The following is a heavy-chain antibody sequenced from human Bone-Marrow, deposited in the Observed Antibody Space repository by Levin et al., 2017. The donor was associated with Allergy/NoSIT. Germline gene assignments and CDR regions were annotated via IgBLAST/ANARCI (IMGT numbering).Heavy chain of an antibody. J-gene: IGHJ3*02. V-gene: IGHV3-23*01. CDR3: ARVKSSTWPYDAFDI. D-gene: IGHD6-13*01. Sequence: TGGSLRLSCAASGFTFSSYAMNWVRQAPGKGLEWVSAISGSGTSTYYTDSVKGRFTISRDNSKNTLYLQMNNLRAEDTAVYYCARVKSSTWPYDAFDIWGQGTMVTVSS. CDR1: GFTFSSYA. CDR2: ISGSGTST.